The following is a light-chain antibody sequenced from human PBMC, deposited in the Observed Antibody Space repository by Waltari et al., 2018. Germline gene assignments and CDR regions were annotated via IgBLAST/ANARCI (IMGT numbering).Light chain of an antibody. J-gene: IGKJ1*01. CDR2: WAS. CDR1: QNILYNSNNKYY. CDR3: HQHYTTPWT. V-gene: IGKV4-1*01. Sequence: DIVMTQSPDSLAVSLGERATLNCTSSQNILYNSNNKYYLGWYQQKPGQPPRLLIYWASARESGVPDRFVGSGSGTDFTLTITSLQPEDVAVYYCHQHYTTPWTFGQGTLVEL.